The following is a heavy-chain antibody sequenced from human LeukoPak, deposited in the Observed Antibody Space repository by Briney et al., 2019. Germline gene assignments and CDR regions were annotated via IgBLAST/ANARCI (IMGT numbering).Heavy chain of an antibody. Sequence: SVPLSLPCIVSGHPLKRSHWTWLRRSRGKGMEGFGNMDDSGNTNYSLSLKGRVTISRDTSKNQFSLRVTCVTAADRALYFCARDSSPAALPYMDAWGKGTAVTVSS. V-gene: IGHV4-59*01. D-gene: IGHD2-2*01. CDR1: GHPLKRSH. CDR3: ARDSSPAALPYMDA. J-gene: IGHJ6*03. CDR2: MDDSGNT.